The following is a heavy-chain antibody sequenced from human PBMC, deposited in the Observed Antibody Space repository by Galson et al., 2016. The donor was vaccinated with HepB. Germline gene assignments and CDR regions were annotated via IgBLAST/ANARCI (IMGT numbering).Heavy chain of an antibody. CDR1: GVSVSGGDYY. D-gene: IGHD5-18*01. Sequence: TLSLTCNVSGVSVSGGDYYWSWIRQPPGKGLEWIGYIPNSRYTNYSPSLKSRLTISLDTATNQFSLRLRSVTAADTALYYCARDGPRSAMGIWGLGTLVAVSS. V-gene: IGHV4-30-4*08. J-gene: IGHJ4*02. CDR2: IPNSRYT. CDR3: ARDGPRSAMGI.